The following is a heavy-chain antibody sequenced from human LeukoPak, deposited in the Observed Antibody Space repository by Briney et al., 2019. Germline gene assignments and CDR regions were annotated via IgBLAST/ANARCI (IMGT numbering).Heavy chain of an antibody. Sequence: GGSLRLSCAGSGFTFSSYSMNWVRQAPGKGLEWVSYISSSITTLYYSDSVRGRFTISRDNAKNSLYLQMHSLTAEDTAVYYCSRWAMRPGSSFGSWGPGTLVTVPS. V-gene: IGHV3-48*01. CDR1: GFTFSSYS. CDR3: SRWAMRPGSSFGS. D-gene: IGHD2-15*01. CDR2: ISSSITTL. J-gene: IGHJ4*01.